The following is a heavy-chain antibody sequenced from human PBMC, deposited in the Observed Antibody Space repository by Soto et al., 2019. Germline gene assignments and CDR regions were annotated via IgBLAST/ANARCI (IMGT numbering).Heavy chain of an antibody. CDR1: GGSISSSSYY. Sequence: QLQLQESGPGLVKPSETLSLTCTVSGGSISSSSYYWGWIRQPPGKGLEWIGSIYYSGSTYYNPSLKSRVTISVDTSKNQFSLKLSSVTAADTAVYYCARTEGGDYVDWYFDLWGRGTLVTVSS. J-gene: IGHJ2*01. CDR2: IYYSGST. V-gene: IGHV4-39*01. D-gene: IGHD4-17*01. CDR3: ARTEGGDYVDWYFDL.